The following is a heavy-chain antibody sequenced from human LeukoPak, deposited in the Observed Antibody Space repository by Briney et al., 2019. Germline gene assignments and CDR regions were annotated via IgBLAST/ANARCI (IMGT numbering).Heavy chain of an antibody. J-gene: IGHJ6*03. Sequence: QTGGSLRLSCAASGFTFSLYAMNWVRQAPGKGLEWVSYINDDSSDIHYAGSVRGRFTISRDNSKNTLYLQMNSLRAEDTAVYYCARGADIVVVPPGYMDVWGKGTTVTVSS. CDR2: INDDSSDI. D-gene: IGHD2-2*01. CDR3: ARGADIVVVPPGYMDV. V-gene: IGHV3-48*01. CDR1: GFTFSLYA.